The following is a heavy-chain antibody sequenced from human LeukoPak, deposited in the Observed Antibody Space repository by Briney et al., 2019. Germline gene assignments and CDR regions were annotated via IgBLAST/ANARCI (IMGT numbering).Heavy chain of an antibody. J-gene: IGHJ5*02. CDR1: GGSISSYY. Sequence: SETLSLTCTVSGGSISSYYWSWIRQPPGKGLEWIGYIYYSGSTNYNPSLKSRVTISVDTSKNQFSLKLSSVTAADTAAYYCARVVSGYDFAWFDPWGQGTLVTVSS. V-gene: IGHV4-59*12. D-gene: IGHD5-12*01. CDR3: ARVVSGYDFAWFDP. CDR2: IYYSGST.